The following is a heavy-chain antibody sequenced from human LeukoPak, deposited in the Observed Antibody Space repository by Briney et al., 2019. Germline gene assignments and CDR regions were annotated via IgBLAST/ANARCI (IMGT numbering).Heavy chain of an antibody. V-gene: IGHV1-69*06. CDR2: IIPIFGTA. Sequence: SVKVSCKASGGTFSSYAISWVRQAPGQGLEWMGGIIPIFGTANYAQKFQGRVMITADKSTSTAYMELSSLRSEDTAVYYCARERDFWSGYHYYMDVWGKGTTVTVSS. CDR1: GGTFSSYA. J-gene: IGHJ6*03. CDR3: ARERDFWSGYHYYMDV. D-gene: IGHD3-3*01.